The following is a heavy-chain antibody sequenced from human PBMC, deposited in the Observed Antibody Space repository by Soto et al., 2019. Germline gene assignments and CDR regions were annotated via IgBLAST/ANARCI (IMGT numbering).Heavy chain of an antibody. CDR3: AKLGSLVVVDY. J-gene: IGHJ4*02. CDR2: ISGSGGST. Sequence: PGGSLRLSCAASGFTFSSYAMSCVRQAPGKGLEWVSAISGSGGSTYYADSVKGRFTISRDNSKNKLYLQMNSLTAEDTAVYYCAKLGSLVVVDYWGQGTLVTVSS. D-gene: IGHD2-21*01. CDR1: GFTFSSYA. V-gene: IGHV3-23*01.